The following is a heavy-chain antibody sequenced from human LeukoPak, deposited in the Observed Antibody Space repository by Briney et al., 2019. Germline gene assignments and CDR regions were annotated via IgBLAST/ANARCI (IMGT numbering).Heavy chain of an antibody. CDR1: GYSFTSYW. CDR2: IYPGDSDT. D-gene: IGHD2-21*02. J-gene: IGHJ4*02. V-gene: IGHV5-51*01. CDR3: ARLAYCGGDCYSYYFDY. Sequence: RGESLKISCKGSGYSFTSYWIGWVRQMPGKGLEWMGIIYPGDSDTRYSPSFQGQVTISADKSISTAYLQWSNLKASDTAMYYCARLAYCGGDCYSYYFDYWGQGTLVTVSS.